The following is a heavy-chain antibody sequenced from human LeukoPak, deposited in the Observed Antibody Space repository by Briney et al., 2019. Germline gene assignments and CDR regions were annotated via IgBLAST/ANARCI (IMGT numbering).Heavy chain of an antibody. CDR1: GYSISSGYY. CDR3: ARRYSSSWYGGDYFDY. Sequence: SETLSLTCTVSGYSISSGYYWGWIRQPPGKGLEWIGSIYHSGSTYYNPSLKSRVTISVGTSKNQFSLKLSSVTAADTAVYYCARRYSSSWYGGDYFDYWGQGTLVTVSS. V-gene: IGHV4-38-2*02. CDR2: IYHSGST. D-gene: IGHD6-13*01. J-gene: IGHJ4*02.